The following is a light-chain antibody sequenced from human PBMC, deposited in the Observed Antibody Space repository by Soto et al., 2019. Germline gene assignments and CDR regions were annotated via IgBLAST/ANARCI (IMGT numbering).Light chain of an antibody. J-gene: IGLJ3*02. Sequence: QSVLTQPPSVSGAPGQRVSISCTGTNTNIGAGYDVNWYLLLPGTAPKLLIYANINRPSGVPDRFSGSKSGASAFLVITGLQAEDEADYYCQSYDSSLSAWKVFGGGTKLTVL. V-gene: IGLV1-40*01. CDR2: ANI. CDR3: QSYDSSLSAWKV. CDR1: NTNIGAGYD.